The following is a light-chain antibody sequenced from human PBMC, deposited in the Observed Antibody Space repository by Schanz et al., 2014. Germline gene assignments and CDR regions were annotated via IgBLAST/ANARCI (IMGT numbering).Light chain of an antibody. Sequence: IVLTQSPVTLSLSPGERVTLSCRASQSLASSSLAWYLQNPGQAPRLLIYGASTRATGIPDRFSGGGSGTDFTLSISRLEPEDFAVYYCHQYVTSPRTFGQGTKVEIK. CDR1: QSLASSS. CDR2: GAS. J-gene: IGKJ1*01. V-gene: IGKV3-20*01. CDR3: HQYVTSPRT.